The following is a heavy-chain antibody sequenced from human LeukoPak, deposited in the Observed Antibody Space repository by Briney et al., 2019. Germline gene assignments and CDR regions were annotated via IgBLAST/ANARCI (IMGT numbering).Heavy chain of an antibody. J-gene: IGHJ4*02. CDR2: INWNGGKI. Sequence: PGGSLRLSCAASGFTFDDYAMHWIRQAPGKGLEWVSGINWNGGKIGYADSVKGRFTISRDSAKSSLYLQMNSLRAEDTALYYCAKDISYGGNSGLPYFDYWGQGTLVTVSS. CDR3: AKDISYGGNSGLPYFDY. D-gene: IGHD4-23*01. V-gene: IGHV3-9*01. CDR1: GFTFDDYA.